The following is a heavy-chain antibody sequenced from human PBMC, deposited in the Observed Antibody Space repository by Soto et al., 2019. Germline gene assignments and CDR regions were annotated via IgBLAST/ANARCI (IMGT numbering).Heavy chain of an antibody. CDR2: ISYDGSNK. V-gene: IGHV3-30*18. CDR1: GFTFSSYG. CDR3: AKDYVFSGWYTPSLAYYYYGMDV. Sequence: QVQLVESGGGVVQPGRSLRLSCAASGFTFSSYGMHWVRQAPGKGLEWVAVISYDGSNKYYADSVKGRFTISRDNSKNPLYLQMNSLRAEDTAVYYCAKDYVFSGWYTPSLAYYYYGMDVWGQGTTVTVSS. J-gene: IGHJ6*02. D-gene: IGHD6-19*01.